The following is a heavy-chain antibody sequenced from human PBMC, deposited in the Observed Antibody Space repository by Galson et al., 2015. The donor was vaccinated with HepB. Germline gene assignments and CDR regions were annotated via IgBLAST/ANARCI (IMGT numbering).Heavy chain of an antibody. V-gene: IGHV4-39*01. Sequence: ETLSLTCTVSGGSISSSSYYWGWIRQPPGKGLEWIGSIYYSGSTYYNPSLKSRVTISVDTSKNQFSLKLSSVTAADTAVYYCARQRPYDRDYWGQGTLVTVSS. CDR3: ARQRPYDRDY. D-gene: IGHD3-22*01. CDR2: IYYSGST. CDR1: GGSISSSSYY. J-gene: IGHJ4*02.